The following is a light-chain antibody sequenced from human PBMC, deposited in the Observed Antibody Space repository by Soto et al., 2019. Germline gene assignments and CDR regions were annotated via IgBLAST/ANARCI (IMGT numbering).Light chain of an antibody. Sequence: DIQVTQSPSSVSASVGDRVTITCRASQDIAAYLAWYQHKPGRASELLIHAASSLQSGVPSRFSGSGSGTDFTLTINSLQPEDFATYYCQQAYSFPITFGQGTRLEIK. CDR2: AAS. V-gene: IGKV1D-12*01. CDR1: QDIAAY. CDR3: QQAYSFPIT. J-gene: IGKJ5*01.